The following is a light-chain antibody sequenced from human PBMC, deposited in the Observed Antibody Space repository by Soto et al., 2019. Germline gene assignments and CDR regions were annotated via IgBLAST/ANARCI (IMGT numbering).Light chain of an antibody. Sequence: EIVLTQSPATLSLSPGERVTLSCRASQSVSSYFAWYQQKPGLAPRLLIYDASTRAAGIPARFNGSGSGTDFTLTISSLEPDDFAVYYCQQRSDWPLTFGGGTKVEIK. CDR2: DAS. V-gene: IGKV3-11*01. J-gene: IGKJ4*01. CDR1: QSVSSY. CDR3: QQRSDWPLT.